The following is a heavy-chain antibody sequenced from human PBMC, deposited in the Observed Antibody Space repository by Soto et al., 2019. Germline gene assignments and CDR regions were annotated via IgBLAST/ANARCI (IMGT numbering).Heavy chain of an antibody. CDR1: GFSLTTSGVG. V-gene: IGHV2-5*02. Sequence: QITLKESGPPLVKPTQPLTLTCTFSGFSLTTSGVGVGWIRQTPGRAPEWLALIYWDGDERYSPSLKSRLTITKDASRNPVVLTLATMDPVDTDTCYCVHRVHRPFYGLVTTTALYFDHWGPGALVTVSS. D-gene: IGHD3-9*01. CDR2: IYWDGDE. J-gene: IGHJ4*02. CDR3: VHRVHRPFYGLVTTTALYFDH.